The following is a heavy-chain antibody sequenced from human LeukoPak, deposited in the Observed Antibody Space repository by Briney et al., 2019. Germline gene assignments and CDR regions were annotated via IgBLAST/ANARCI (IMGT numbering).Heavy chain of an antibody. J-gene: IGHJ4*02. Sequence: DGSLPVSRAASGFTFNSYAMSWVRQAPGKGLEWVSAISASGDGTYYADSVKGRFTISRDNSKNTLYLQMNSLRAEDTAVYYCAKPTIGYFRGFDYWGESNVDPVSS. CDR2: ISASGDGT. CDR1: GFTFNSYA. CDR3: AKPTIGYFRGFDY. D-gene: IGHD3-22*01. V-gene: IGHV3-23*01.